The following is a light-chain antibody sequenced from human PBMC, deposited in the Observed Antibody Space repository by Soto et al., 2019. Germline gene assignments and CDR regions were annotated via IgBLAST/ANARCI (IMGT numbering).Light chain of an antibody. Sequence: QSLLSLPASVSGSPGHSITISCTGTSSDVGGYNYVSWYQHHPGKAPKLMIYEVSNRPSGVSYRFSGSKSGNTASLTISGLQAEDEADYYCNSYTGSGIVFGTGTKVTVL. J-gene: IGLJ1*01. CDR3: NSYTGSGIV. CDR1: SSDVGGYNY. V-gene: IGLV2-14*01. CDR2: EVS.